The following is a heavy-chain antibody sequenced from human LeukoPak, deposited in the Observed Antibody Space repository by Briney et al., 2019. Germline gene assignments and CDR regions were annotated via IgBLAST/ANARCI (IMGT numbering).Heavy chain of an antibody. J-gene: IGHJ4*02. Sequence: GGSLRLSCAASGFRFSSYWMSWVRQAPGKGLEWVANTNQDGSEKHYVDSVKGRISISRDNAKSSLYLQMNSLRAEDTAVYYCARAARWLQPLSYWGQGTLVTVSS. D-gene: IGHD5-24*01. CDR2: TNQDGSEK. CDR1: GFRFSSYW. CDR3: ARAARWLQPLSY. V-gene: IGHV3-7*01.